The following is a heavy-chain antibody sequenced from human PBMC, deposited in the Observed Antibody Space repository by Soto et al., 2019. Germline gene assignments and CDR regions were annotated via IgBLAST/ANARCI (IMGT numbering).Heavy chain of an antibody. CDR1: GYTFTSYY. V-gene: IGHV1-46*01. Sequence: GASVKVSCKASGYTFTSYYMHWVRQAPGQGLEWMGIINPSGGSTSYAQKFQGRVTMTRDTSTSTVYMELSSLRSEDTAVYYCARVGVVPAAMDLTNWFDPWGQGTLVTVSS. J-gene: IGHJ5*02. CDR2: INPSGGST. CDR3: ARVGVVPAAMDLTNWFDP. D-gene: IGHD2-2*01.